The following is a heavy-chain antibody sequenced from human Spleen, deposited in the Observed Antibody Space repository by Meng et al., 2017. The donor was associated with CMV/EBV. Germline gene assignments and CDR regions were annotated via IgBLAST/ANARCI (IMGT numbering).Heavy chain of an antibody. D-gene: IGHD4-17*01. V-gene: IGHV4-39*07. Sequence: SETLSLTCTVSGGSISSSSYYWGWIRQPPGKGLEWIGSIYYSGSTYYNPSLKSRVTISVDTSKNQFSLKLSSVTAADTAVYYCAITTVTRGRNCFDPWGQGTLVTVSS. CDR2: IYYSGST. J-gene: IGHJ5*02. CDR3: AITTVTRGRNCFDP. CDR1: GGSISSSSYY.